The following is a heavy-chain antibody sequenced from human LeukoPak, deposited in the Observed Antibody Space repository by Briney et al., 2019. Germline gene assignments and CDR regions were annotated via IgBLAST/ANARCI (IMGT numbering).Heavy chain of an antibody. CDR2: ISSSSSYI. J-gene: IGHJ5*02. CDR3: ARENWNEGKWFDP. Sequence: GGSLRLSCAASGFTFSSYSMNWVRQAPGRGLEWVSSISSSSSYIYYADSVKGRFTISRDNAKNSLYLQMNSLRAEDTAVYYCARENWNEGKWFDPWGQGTLVTVSS. D-gene: IGHD1-1*01. V-gene: IGHV3-21*01. CDR1: GFTFSSYS.